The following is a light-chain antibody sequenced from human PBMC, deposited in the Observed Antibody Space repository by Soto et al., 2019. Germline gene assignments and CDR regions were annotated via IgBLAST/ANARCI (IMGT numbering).Light chain of an antibody. CDR2: EVN. J-gene: IGLJ1*01. CDR1: SSDVGGYNY. V-gene: IGLV2-8*01. Sequence: QSALTQPPSASGSPGQSVTISCARTSSDVGGYNYVSWYQQYPGKVPKLMIYEVNERPSGVPDRFSGSKSGNTAFLTVSGLQAEDEADYYCLSYADTAYVFGTGTKLTVL. CDR3: LSYADTAYV.